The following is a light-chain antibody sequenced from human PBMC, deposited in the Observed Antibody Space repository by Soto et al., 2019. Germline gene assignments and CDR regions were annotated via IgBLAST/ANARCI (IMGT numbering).Light chain of an antibody. V-gene: IGLV2-23*01. Sequence: QSALTQPASVSGSPGQSITISCTGTSSDVGSSNLVSWYQQQPGKAPKLMIYDGNKRPSGVSNRFSGSKSGNTASLTIAGLQAEDEADYYCFSYARSSTFYVFGTGTKLTVL. J-gene: IGLJ1*01. CDR3: FSYARSSTFYV. CDR1: SSDVGSSNL. CDR2: DGN.